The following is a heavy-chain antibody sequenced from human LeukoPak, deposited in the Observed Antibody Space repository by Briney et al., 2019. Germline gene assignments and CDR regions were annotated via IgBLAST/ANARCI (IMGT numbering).Heavy chain of an antibody. CDR2: IRYDGSNK. D-gene: IGHD3-10*01. V-gene: IGHV3-30*02. J-gene: IGHJ4*02. CDR3: AKDPGVTMVRGVKGVYFDY. Sequence: GGSLRLSCAASGFTFSSYAMSWVRQAPGKGLEWVAFIRYDGSNKYYADSVKGRFTISRDNSKNTLYLQMNSLRAEDTAVYYCAKDPGVTMVRGVKGVYFDYWGQGTLVTVSS. CDR1: GFTFSSYA.